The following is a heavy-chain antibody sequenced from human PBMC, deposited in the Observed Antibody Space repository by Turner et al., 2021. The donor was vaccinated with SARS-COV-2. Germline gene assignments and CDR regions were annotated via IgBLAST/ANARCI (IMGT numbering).Heavy chain of an antibody. Sequence: EVQLLESGGGLVQPGESLRLSLAASGFTFSTYAMSWVRQGPGKGLEWVSIISGSGTTIYDADSVKGRFTISRDNSKNTVYLQMNSLRAEDTALYYCAKQGHCSSIACLLESWGQGTLVTVSS. CDR2: ISGSGTTI. D-gene: IGHD2-2*01. J-gene: IGHJ5*02. CDR3: AKQGHCSSIACLLES. CDR1: GFTFSTYA. V-gene: IGHV3-23*01.